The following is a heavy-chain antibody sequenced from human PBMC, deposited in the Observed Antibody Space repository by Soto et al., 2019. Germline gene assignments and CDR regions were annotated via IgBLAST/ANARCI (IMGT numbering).Heavy chain of an antibody. J-gene: IGHJ4*02. CDR1: GDSVSSNSAA. CDR3: ARDLGDGYNPSPFDY. D-gene: IGHD5-12*01. CDR2: TYYRSKWYN. V-gene: IGHV6-1*01. Sequence: PSQTFTTCAISGDSVSSNSAAWNWIRQSPSRGLEWLGRTYYRSKWYNDYAVSVKSRITINPDTSKNQFSLQLNSVTPEDTAVYYCARDLGDGYNPSPFDYWGQGTLVTVSS.